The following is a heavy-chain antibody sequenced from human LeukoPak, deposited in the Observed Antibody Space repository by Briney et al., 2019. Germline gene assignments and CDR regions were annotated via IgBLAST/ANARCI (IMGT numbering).Heavy chain of an antibody. CDR3: ARLSYYDYVWGSYRSPHFDY. Sequence: SETLSLTCTVSGGSISSGGYYWSWIRQHPGKGLEWIGYIYYSGSTYYNPSLKSRVTISVDTSKNQFSLKLSSVTAADTAVYYCARLSYYDYVWGSYRSPHFDYWGQGTLVTVSS. CDR2: IYYSGST. J-gene: IGHJ4*02. D-gene: IGHD3-16*02. CDR1: GGSISSGGYY. V-gene: IGHV4-31*03.